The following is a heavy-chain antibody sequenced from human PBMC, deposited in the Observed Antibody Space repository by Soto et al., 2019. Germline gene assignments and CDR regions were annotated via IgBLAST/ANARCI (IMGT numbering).Heavy chain of an antibody. V-gene: IGHV3-53*01. CDR2: IYSGGST. CDR3: ARNYDSTAGGAFDI. CDR1: GFTVSSNY. J-gene: IGHJ3*02. Sequence: EVPLVESGGGLIQPGGSLRLSCAASGFTVSSNYMSWVRQAPGKGLEWVSVIYSGGSTYYADSVKGRFTISRDNSKNRLYLQMNSLRVEDTAVYYCARNYDSTAGGAFDIWGQGTMVTVSS. D-gene: IGHD3-22*01.